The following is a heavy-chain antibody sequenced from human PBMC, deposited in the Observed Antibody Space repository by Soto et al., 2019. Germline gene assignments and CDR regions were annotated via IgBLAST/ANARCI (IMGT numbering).Heavy chain of an antibody. CDR3: ARGWYRSGWSSVPDY. V-gene: IGHV1-8*01. J-gene: IGHJ4*02. CDR1: GYTFTSDD. D-gene: IGHD6-19*01. Sequence: QVQLVQSGAEVKKPGASGKVSCKASGYTFTSDDINWVRQATGQGLEWMGWMNPNSGTTGYAQKFQCRVTMTRNTSISTAYMELSSMRSEDTAVYYCARGWYRSGWSSVPDYWGQGTLVTVSS. CDR2: MNPNSGTT.